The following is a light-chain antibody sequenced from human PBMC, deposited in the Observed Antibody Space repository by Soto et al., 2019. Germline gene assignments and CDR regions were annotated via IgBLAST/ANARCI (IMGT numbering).Light chain of an antibody. CDR2: VAS. CDR3: QQYMNWPRT. Sequence: EIVMTQSPATLSVSPGETATLSCRASQSVSSNLAWYQQKPGQAPRLLIYVASTRATGIPARFTGSGSGTEFTLTISILQSEDFAVYYCQQYMNWPRTFGQGTKLEIK. J-gene: IGKJ2*01. V-gene: IGKV3-15*01. CDR1: QSVSSN.